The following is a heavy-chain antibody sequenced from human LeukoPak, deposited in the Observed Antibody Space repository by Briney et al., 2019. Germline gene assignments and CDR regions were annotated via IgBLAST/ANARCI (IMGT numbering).Heavy chain of an antibody. V-gene: IGHV3-7*01. CDR1: GFTFDAYL. D-gene: IGHD4-17*01. CDR2: VNQDGTEQ. CDR3: ARRAYDYGDFFDY. J-gene: IGHJ4*02. Sequence: GGSLRLSCAVSGFTFDAYLMTWVRQAPGRGPEWVANVNQDGTEQYYVDSVRGRFTISRDNAKNSLYLQMNSLRDEDTALYYCARRAYDYGDFFDYWGQGTLVTVPS.